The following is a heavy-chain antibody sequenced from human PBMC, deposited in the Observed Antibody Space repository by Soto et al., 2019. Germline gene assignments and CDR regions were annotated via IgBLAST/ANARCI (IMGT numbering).Heavy chain of an antibody. CDR1: GGSISSGGYY. V-gene: IGHV4-31*03. J-gene: IGHJ4*02. CDR3: ASLPNDYYGSVSPEGGFDC. CDR2: IYYSGST. Sequence: QVQLQESGPGLVKPSQTLSLTCTVSGGSISSGGYYWSWIRQHPGKGLEWIGYIYYSGSTYYNPSLKKRVTISVDTSKNHFSLKLSSVTAADTAVDYCASLPNDYYGSVSPEGGFDCWGQGTLVTVSS. D-gene: IGHD3-10*01.